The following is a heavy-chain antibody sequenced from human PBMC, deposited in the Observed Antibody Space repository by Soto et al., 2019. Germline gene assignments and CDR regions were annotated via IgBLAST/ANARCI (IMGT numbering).Heavy chain of an antibody. V-gene: IGHV4-34*01. Sequence: QVQLQQWGAGLLKPSETLSLTCAVYGGSFSGYYWSWIRQPPGKGLEWIGEINHSGSTNYNPSLKSRVTISVDTSKNQFSLKLSSVTAADTAVYYCARKVRGVIYLNWFDPWGQGTLVTVSS. D-gene: IGHD3-10*01. CDR2: INHSGST. J-gene: IGHJ5*02. CDR1: GGSFSGYY. CDR3: ARKVRGVIYLNWFDP.